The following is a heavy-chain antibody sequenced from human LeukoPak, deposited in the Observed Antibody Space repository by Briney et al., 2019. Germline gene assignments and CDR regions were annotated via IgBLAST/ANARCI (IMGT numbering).Heavy chain of an antibody. Sequence: SETLSLIWTVSGGSISSSTYYWGWIRQPPGKGLEWIGSIYYSGSTYYYPSLKSRVTISVDTSKNQFSLKLTSVTAADTAVYYCARLVSGYGKYYFDYWGQGTLVTVSS. CDR1: GGSISSSTYY. V-gene: IGHV4-39*07. CDR2: IYYSGST. J-gene: IGHJ4*02. D-gene: IGHD5-12*01. CDR3: ARLVSGYGKYYFDY.